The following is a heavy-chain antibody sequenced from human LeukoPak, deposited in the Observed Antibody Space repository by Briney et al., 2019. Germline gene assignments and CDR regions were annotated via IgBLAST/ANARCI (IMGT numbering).Heavy chain of an antibody. CDR1: GFTVSSNY. V-gene: IGHV3-66*01. CDR3: AREGPGRPIDY. Sequence: GGSLRLSCAASGFTVSSNYMSWVRQAPGKGLEWVSVIYSGGSTYYADSVKGRFTIPRDNSKNTLFLQMNSLRAEDTAVYYCAREGPGRPIDYWGQGTLVTVSS. J-gene: IGHJ4*02. CDR2: IYSGGST. D-gene: IGHD1-26*01.